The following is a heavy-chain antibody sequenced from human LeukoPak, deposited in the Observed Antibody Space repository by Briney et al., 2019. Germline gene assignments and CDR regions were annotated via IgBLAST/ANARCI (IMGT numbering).Heavy chain of an antibody. Sequence: GSLRLSCAASGFTFSSYAMTWVRQAPGKGLEWVSAISGSGSNTYYIDSVKGRFTISGDNSKNTLYLQMNSLRAEDTAVYYCAKGHYYFDYWGQGTLVTVSS. CDR1: GFTFSSYA. CDR3: AKGHYYFDY. J-gene: IGHJ4*02. V-gene: IGHV3-23*01. CDR2: ISGSGSNT.